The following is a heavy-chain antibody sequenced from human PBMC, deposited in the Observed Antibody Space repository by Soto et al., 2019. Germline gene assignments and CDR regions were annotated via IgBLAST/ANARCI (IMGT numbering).Heavy chain of an antibody. Sequence: EVQLVESGGGLVQPGGSLRLSCAASGFTFSSYSMNWVRQAPGKGLEWVSYISGSSSTKYYADSVEGRFTISRDNAQNSLFLQMNSLRDEVTAVYYCARGRPSDYWGKGTLVTVSS. V-gene: IGHV3-48*02. CDR2: ISGSSSTK. CDR3: ARGRPSDY. J-gene: IGHJ4*02. CDR1: GFTFSSYS.